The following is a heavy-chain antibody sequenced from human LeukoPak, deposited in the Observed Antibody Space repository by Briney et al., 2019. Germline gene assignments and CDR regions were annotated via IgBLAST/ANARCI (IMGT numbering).Heavy chain of an antibody. V-gene: IGHV1-8*01. J-gene: IGHJ4*02. CDR2: MNPNSGNT. CDR3: ARGDAVYGSGSHPPDY. CDR1: GYTFTSYD. Sequence: ASVKVSCKASGYTFTSYDINWVRQATGQGLEWMGWMNPNSGNTGYAQKFQGRVTMTRNTSISTAYMELSSLRSEDTAVYYCARGDAVYGSGSHPPDYWGQGTLVTVSS. D-gene: IGHD3-10*01.